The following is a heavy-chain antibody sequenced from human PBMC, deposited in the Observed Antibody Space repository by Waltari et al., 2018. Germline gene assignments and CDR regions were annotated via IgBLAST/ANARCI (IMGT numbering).Heavy chain of an antibody. CDR1: GYTVTHNG. V-gene: IGHV1-18*04. CDR3: ARLGGGDYYYYGMDV. J-gene: IGHJ6*02. CDR2: ISPYNGNT. D-gene: IGHD3-16*01. Sequence: QIQLVQSGAEVRKPGASVKVSCQASGYTVTHNGISWVRQAPGQGREWMGWISPYNGNTNHAQKIQGRVILTTDTSTDTAYMELRSLRVDDTAIYYCARLGGGDYYYYGMDVWGQGTTVTVS.